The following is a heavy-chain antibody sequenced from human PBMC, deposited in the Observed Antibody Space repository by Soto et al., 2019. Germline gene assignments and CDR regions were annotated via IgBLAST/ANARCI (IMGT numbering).Heavy chain of an antibody. Sequence: PSETLSLTCTVSGGSISSYYWSWIRQPPGKGLEWIGYIYYSGSTNYNPSLKSRVTISVDTSKNQFSLKLSSVTAADTAVYYCARAPGERAGWFDPWGQGTLVTVSS. V-gene: IGHV4-59*01. J-gene: IGHJ5*02. D-gene: IGHD1-1*01. CDR3: ARAPGERAGWFDP. CDR2: IYYSGST. CDR1: GGSISSYY.